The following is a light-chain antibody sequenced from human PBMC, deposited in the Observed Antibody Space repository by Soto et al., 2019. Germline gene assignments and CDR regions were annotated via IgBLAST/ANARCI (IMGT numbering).Light chain of an antibody. Sequence: QSALTQPPSVSGAPGQRVSISCTGSSSNLGAGYDVHWYQQLPGTAPTLLISDNTNRPSGVPDRFSGSKSGTSASLAISGLQSEDEAEYYCQSYDNSLRGYVFGPGTKLTVL. CDR3: QSYDNSLRGYV. J-gene: IGLJ1*01. CDR2: DNT. CDR1: SSNLGAGYD. V-gene: IGLV1-40*01.